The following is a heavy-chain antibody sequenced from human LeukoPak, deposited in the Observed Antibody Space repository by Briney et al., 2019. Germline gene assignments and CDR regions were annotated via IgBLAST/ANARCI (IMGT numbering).Heavy chain of an antibody. D-gene: IGHD3-22*01. Sequence: GGSLRLSCAASGFTFSSYAMSWVRQAPGKGLEWVSAISGSGGSTYYADSVKGRFTISRDNSKNTLYLQMNSLRAEDTAVYYCARIMIVVVRVFDYWGQGTLVTVSS. V-gene: IGHV3-23*01. CDR3: ARIMIVVVRVFDY. J-gene: IGHJ4*02. CDR1: GFTFSSYA. CDR2: ISGSGGST.